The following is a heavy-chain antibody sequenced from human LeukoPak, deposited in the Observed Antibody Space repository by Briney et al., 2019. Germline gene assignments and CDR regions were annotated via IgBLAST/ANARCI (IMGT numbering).Heavy chain of an antibody. D-gene: IGHD1-26*01. CDR3: TRVTLRGSKYNWFDP. CDR1: GGTFNTHI. V-gene: IGHV1-69*08. Sequence: GSSVKVSCRSSGGTFNTHIFNWVGQAPGQGLEWMGRITPVIGTTKYAERFQARVTITADRSTSTAYLELSGLTYEDTAVYYCTRVTLRGSKYNWFDPWGQGTHVSVSS. CDR2: ITPVIGTT. J-gene: IGHJ5*02.